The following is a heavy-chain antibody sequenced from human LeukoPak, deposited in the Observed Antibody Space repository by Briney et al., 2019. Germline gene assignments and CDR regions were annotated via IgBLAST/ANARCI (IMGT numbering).Heavy chain of an antibody. V-gene: IGHV2-5*02. CDR1: GFSLSTSGVS. Sequence: SGPTLVKPTQTLALTCTFSGFSLSTSGVSVGWIRQPPGKALEWLALIYGDDNRRYNVALMSRLTITKDTSKNQVVLTMTSMDGVDTATYYCALRSNVMVRGFVDHWGQGTLVTVSS. CDR2: IYGDDNR. D-gene: IGHD3-10*01. CDR3: ALRSNVMVRGFVDH. J-gene: IGHJ4*02.